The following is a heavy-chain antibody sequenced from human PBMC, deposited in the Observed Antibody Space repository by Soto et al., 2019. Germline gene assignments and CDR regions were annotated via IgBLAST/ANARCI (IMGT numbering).Heavy chain of an antibody. D-gene: IGHD2-15*01. J-gene: IGHJ4*02. CDR3: ARMGTCSSGRCCSRPLHF. CDR1: GYLFDTFG. CDR2: ITPNNGDT. V-gene: IGHV1-18*01. Sequence: QVHLLQSGAEVKKPGASVKVSCKASGYLFDTFGISWVRQAPGQALEWLGWITPNNGDTNYAQKVQGRFTVTTDPSTSTAHMHLRNLRSDYTAMYYCARMGTCSSGRCCSRPLHFWGQGTLVSVSS.